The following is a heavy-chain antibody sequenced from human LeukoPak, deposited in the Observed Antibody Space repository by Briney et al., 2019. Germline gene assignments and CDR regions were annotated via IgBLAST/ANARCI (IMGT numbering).Heavy chain of an antibody. J-gene: IGHJ4*02. D-gene: IGHD6-19*01. CDR2: IYYSGST. CDR1: GGSISSGDYY. Sequence: PQTLSLTCTVSGGSISSGDYYWSWIRQPPGKGLEWIGYIYYSGSTYYNPSLKSRVTISVDTSKNQFSLKLSSVTAADTAVYYCARAYSSGWYEDYFDYWGQGTLVTVSS. CDR3: ARAYSSGWYEDYFDY. V-gene: IGHV4-30-4*01.